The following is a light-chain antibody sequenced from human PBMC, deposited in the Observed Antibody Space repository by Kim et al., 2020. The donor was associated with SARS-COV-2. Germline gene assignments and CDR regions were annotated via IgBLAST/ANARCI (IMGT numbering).Light chain of an antibody. CDR1: SGTVTSGYF. CDR2: STS. Sequence: GATVALTSVSSSGTVTSGYFPSGFQQKPGQAPRALIYSTSNKHSWTPARFSGSLLGSKAALTLSSVQPDDEAEYYCLLYYGDGQLLFGGGTQLTVL. J-gene: IGLJ2*01. CDR3: LLYYGDGQLL. V-gene: IGLV7-43*01.